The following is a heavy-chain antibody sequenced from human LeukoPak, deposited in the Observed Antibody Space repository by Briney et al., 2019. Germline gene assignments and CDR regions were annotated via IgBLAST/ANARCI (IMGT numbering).Heavy chain of an antibody. V-gene: IGHV1-2*06. CDR3: ARGWSGSYYSHYYYYMDV. J-gene: IGHJ6*03. CDR2: INPNSGGT. D-gene: IGHD1-26*01. Sequence: ASVKVSCKASGYTFTGYYMHWVRQAPGQGLEWMGRINPNSGGTNYAQKFQGRVTMTRDTSISTAYMELSRLRSDDTAVYYCARGWSGSYYSHYYYYMDVWGKGTTVTVSS. CDR1: GYTFTGYY.